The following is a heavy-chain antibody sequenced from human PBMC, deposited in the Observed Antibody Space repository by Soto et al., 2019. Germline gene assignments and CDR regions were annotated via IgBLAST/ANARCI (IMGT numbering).Heavy chain of an antibody. V-gene: IGHV1-2*02. CDR1: GYTFTGYY. Sequence: ASVKVSCKASGYTFTGYYMHWVRQAPGQGLEWMGWINPNSGGTNYAQKFQGRVTMTRDTSISAAYMELSRLRSDDTAVYYCARERSSSWEYYYYYGMDVWGQGTTVTVSS. D-gene: IGHD6-13*01. J-gene: IGHJ6*02. CDR2: INPNSGGT. CDR3: ARERSSSWEYYYYYGMDV.